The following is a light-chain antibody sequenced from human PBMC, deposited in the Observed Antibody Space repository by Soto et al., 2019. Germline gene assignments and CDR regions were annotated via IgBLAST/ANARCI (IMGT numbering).Light chain of an antibody. CDR1: QSISSW. V-gene: IGKV1-5*03. J-gene: IGKJ1*01. Sequence: DIQMTQSPSTLSASVGDRVTITCRASQSISSWLAWFQQKPGKAPKVLIYKASGLESGVPSRFSGCGSGTEFTLTISSLQPDDFATYYCQQYSSYSWTFGQGTKVEIK. CDR3: QQYSSYSWT. CDR2: KAS.